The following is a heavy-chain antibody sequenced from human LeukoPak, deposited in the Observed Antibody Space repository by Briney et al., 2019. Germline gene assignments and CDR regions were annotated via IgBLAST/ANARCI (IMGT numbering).Heavy chain of an antibody. Sequence: ASVTVSCMVVEYSFTGYHLHWMRQAPGHGLEWMGRINPNTGHPVYAYKFQGRVAMTRDPSTSTAYMELSSLRSEDTAVYYCARGSPLLWFGEYSPDYYYYMDVWGKGTTVTVSS. CDR2: INPNTGHP. V-gene: IGHV1-2*02. CDR3: ARGSPLLWFGEYSPDYYYYMDV. D-gene: IGHD3-10*01. CDR1: EYSFTGYH. J-gene: IGHJ6*03.